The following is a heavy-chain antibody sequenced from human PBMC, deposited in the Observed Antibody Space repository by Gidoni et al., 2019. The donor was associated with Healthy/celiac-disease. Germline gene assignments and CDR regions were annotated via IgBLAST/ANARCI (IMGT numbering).Heavy chain of an antibody. CDR1: GFTFDDSA. D-gene: IGHD2-21*02. CDR2: ISWNSGSI. V-gene: IGHV3-9*01. CDR3: AKDITLSVTAIQEYYFDY. Sequence: EVQLVESGGGLVQPGWSLRLSCAASGFTFDDSAMHWVRQAPGKGLEWVSGISWNSGSIGYADSVKGRFTISRDNAKNSLYLQMNSLRAEDTALYYCAKDITLSVTAIQEYYFDYWGQGTLVTVSS. J-gene: IGHJ4*02.